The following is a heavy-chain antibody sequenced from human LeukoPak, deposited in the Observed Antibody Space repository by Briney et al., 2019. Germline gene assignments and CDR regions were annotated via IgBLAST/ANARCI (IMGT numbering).Heavy chain of an antibody. Sequence: SETLSLTCTVSGGSISSYYWSWIRQPPGKGLEWIGYIYYSGSTNYNPSLKSRVTISVDTSKNQFSLKLNSVTAADTAVYYCAKDYEPLVGVHRWGDWFDPWGQGTLVTVSS. CDR1: GGSISSYY. CDR2: IYYSGST. CDR3: AKDYEPLVGVHRWGDWFDP. J-gene: IGHJ5*02. D-gene: IGHD1-26*01. V-gene: IGHV4-59*12.